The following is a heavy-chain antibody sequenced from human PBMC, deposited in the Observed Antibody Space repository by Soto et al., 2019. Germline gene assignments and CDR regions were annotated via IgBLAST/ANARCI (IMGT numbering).Heavy chain of an antibody. CDR1: GFTFSGYA. CDR2: ISGSDDST. CDR3: AKRSSSSTFDY. J-gene: IGHJ4*02. D-gene: IGHD6-6*01. V-gene: IGHV3-23*01. Sequence: GGSLRLSCAASGFTFSGYAVSWVRQAPGKGLEWVSVISGSDDSTYYADSVKGRFTISRDNSKNTLYLQMNSLRAEDTAVYYCAKRSSSSTFDYWGQGTLVTVSS.